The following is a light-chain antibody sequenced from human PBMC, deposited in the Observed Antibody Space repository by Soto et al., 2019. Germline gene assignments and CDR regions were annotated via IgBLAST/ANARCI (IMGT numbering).Light chain of an antibody. CDR3: QQYNSYV. Sequence: DVQMTQTTSSLSASVGDSVLLTCRASRSIWNWLAWYQQKTGKGPKLLIYRVSSLESGVPTRFSGSGSGTDFTLTISSLQPEDFATYYCQQYNSYVFGPGTKVDI. J-gene: IGKJ3*01. CDR1: RSIWNW. V-gene: IGKV1-5*03. CDR2: RVS.